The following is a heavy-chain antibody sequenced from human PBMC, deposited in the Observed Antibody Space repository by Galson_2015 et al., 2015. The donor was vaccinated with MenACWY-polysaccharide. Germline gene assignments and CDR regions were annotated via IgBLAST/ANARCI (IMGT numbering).Heavy chain of an antibody. Sequence: LSHTCTDSGGSLSPYHWTWIRPSAGKRLAWVGWIHYRGATKYSPCITSRVPISLDTTEIKFYLQLRSVTPADSAVYYCARIGGMNRGNYYNYRWFDPGGQGTLVTVSS. CDR2: IHYRGAT. CDR1: GGSLSPYH. J-gene: IGHJ5*02. CDR3: ARIGGMNRGNYYNYRWFDP. D-gene: IGHD5-24*01. V-gene: IGHV4-59*01.